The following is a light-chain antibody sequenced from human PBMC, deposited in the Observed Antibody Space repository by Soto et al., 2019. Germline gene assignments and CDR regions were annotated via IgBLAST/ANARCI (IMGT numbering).Light chain of an antibody. Sequence: DIQMTQSPSTLSASVGDRVTITCRASQSFSSWLAWYQQKPGKAPKLLIYKASSLESGVPSRFSGSGSGTEFTLTITSLQPDDFATYYCQQYNSYPLTFGGGTKVEIK. CDR1: QSFSSW. CDR2: KAS. J-gene: IGKJ4*01. V-gene: IGKV1-5*03. CDR3: QQYNSYPLT.